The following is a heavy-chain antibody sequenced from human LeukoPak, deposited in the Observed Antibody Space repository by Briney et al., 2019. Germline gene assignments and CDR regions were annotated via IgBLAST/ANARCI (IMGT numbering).Heavy chain of an antibody. CDR2: ISAYNVNT. CDR1: GYTFTSYG. V-gene: IGHV1-18*01. D-gene: IGHD2-21*02. J-gene: IGHJ6*03. CDR3: ARERVYCGGDCSMFQLYYYDYYMDV. Sequence: AAVKVSCKASGYTFTSYGISWVRQAPGQGLEWMGWISAYNVNTNYAQKLQGRVTMTTDTSTSTAYMELRSLRSDDTAVYYCARERVYCGGDCSMFQLYYYDYYMDVWGKGTTVTVSS.